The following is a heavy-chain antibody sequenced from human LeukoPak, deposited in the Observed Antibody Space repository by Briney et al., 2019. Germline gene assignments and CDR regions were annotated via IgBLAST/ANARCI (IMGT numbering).Heavy chain of an antibody. Sequence: SETLSLTCAAYGGSFSGYYWSWIRQPPGKGLEWIGEINHSGSTNYNPSLKSRVTISVDTSKNQFSLKLSSVTAADTAVYYCARGGIGYCSSTSCYGRRRGNNWFDPWGQGTLVTVSS. V-gene: IGHV4-34*01. D-gene: IGHD2-2*01. CDR2: INHSGST. J-gene: IGHJ5*02. CDR1: GGSFSGYY. CDR3: ARGGIGYCSSTSCYGRRRGNNWFDP.